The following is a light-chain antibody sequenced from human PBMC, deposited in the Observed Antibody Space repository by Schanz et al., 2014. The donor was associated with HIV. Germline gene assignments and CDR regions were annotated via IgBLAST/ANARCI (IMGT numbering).Light chain of an antibody. V-gene: IGKV3-11*01. CDR1: QSISTY. J-gene: IGKJ5*01. Sequence: EIVLTQSPGSLSLSPGERATLSCRASQSISTYFAWYQQRPGQPPRLLLYGASTRATAIPSRFSASGSGTDYTLTISGLQPEDFATYYCQQSYSTPRITFGQGTRLDIK. CDR3: QQSYSTPRIT. CDR2: GAS.